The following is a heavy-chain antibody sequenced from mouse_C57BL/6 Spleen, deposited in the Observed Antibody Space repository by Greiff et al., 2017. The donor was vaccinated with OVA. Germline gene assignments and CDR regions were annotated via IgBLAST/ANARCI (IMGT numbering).Heavy chain of an antibody. CDR2: IYPRSGNT. CDR1: GYTFTSYG. CDR3: ASRDYYGSSPYFDY. J-gene: IGHJ2*01. V-gene: IGHV1-81*01. D-gene: IGHD1-1*01. Sequence: QVQLKESGAELARPGASVKLSCKASGYTFTSYGISWVKQRTGQGLEWIGEIYPRSGNTYYNEKFKGKATLTADKSSSTAYMELRSLTSEDSAVYFCASRDYYGSSPYFDYWGQGTTLTVSS.